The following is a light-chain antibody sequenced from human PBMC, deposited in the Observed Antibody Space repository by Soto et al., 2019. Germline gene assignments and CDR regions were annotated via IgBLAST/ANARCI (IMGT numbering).Light chain of an antibody. J-gene: IGKJ1*01. CDR1: QSVLYNSNNKNY. CDR3: QQYYSPWT. Sequence: DIVMTQSPDSLAVSLGERATINCKSSQSVLYNSNNKNYLAWNQQKPGQPPKLLIYWASTRESGVPDRFSGSGSGTDFTLTISSLQAEDVAVYYCQQYYSPWTFGQGTKVEIK. CDR2: WAS. V-gene: IGKV4-1*01.